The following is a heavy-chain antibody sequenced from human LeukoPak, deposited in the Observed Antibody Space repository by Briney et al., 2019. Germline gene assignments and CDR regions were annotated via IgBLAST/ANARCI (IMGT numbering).Heavy chain of an antibody. CDR3: ARGRDYGDYQAYV. D-gene: IGHD4-17*01. J-gene: IGHJ6*02. CDR2: IY. V-gene: IGHV4-30-4*01. CDR1: GGSISSGDYY. Sequence: SETLSLTCTVSGGSISSGDYYWSWIRQPPGKGLEWIGYIYYYNLSLKSRVTISVDTSKNQFSLKLSSVTAADTAVYYCARGRDYGDYQAYVWGQGTTVTVSS.